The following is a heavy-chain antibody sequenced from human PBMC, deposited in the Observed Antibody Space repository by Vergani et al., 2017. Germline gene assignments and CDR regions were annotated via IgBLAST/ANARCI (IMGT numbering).Heavy chain of an antibody. J-gene: IGHJ6*02. CDR2: INTDTGNP. CDR1: GYTFTNHA. CDR3: ARAVRRVWDYYGLDV. D-gene: IGHD1-1*01. V-gene: IGHV7-4-1*02. Sequence: QVQLVQSGSELKKPGASVKVSCKASGYTFTNHAMNWVRQAPGQGLEWMGWINTDTGNPTYAQGFTGRFVFYLDTSVSTAYLQISGLKADDTAVYYCARAVRRVWDYYGLDVWGQGTTVTVSS.